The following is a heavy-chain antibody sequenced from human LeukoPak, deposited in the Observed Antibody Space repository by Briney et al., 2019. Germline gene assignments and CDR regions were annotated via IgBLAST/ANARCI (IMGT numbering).Heavy chain of an antibody. V-gene: IGHV4-31*03. J-gene: IGHJ4*02. CDR2: IYYTGST. D-gene: IGHD4-23*01. CDR1: GGSVSTDNYY. Sequence: SQTLSLTCTVSGGSVSTDNYYWSWIRQHPGEGLEWIAYIYYTGSTYYNPSPQSRVTMSIDTSKNQFSLKLSSVTAADTAVFYCARLYGGGINYFDHWGQGALVTVSS. CDR3: ARLYGGGINYFDH.